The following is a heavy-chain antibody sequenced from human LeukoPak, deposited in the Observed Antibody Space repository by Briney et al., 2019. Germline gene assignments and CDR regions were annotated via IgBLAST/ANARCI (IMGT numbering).Heavy chain of an antibody. D-gene: IGHD5-18*01. Sequence: SETLSLTCAVYGGSFSGYYWSWIRQPPGKGLEWIGEINHSGSTNYNPSLKSRVTISVDTPKNQFSLKLSSVTAADTAVYYCARGRSSMVKFFDYWGQGTLVTVSS. CDR2: INHSGST. J-gene: IGHJ4*02. V-gene: IGHV4-34*01. CDR3: ARGRSSMVKFFDY. CDR1: GGSFSGYY.